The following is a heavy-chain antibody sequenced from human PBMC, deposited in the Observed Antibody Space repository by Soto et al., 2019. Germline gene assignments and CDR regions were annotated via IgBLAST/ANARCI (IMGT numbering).Heavy chain of an antibody. Sequence: PSETLSLTGTASGGSISSYSWRWLRQPPGKGRGWIGYIYYSGSSKYNPSLKSRFTISVDTSKTQFSLKLRSVTAADPAVYYCARAGRSTTSCYPPYCYFGMDVWGQAAPVTVSS. V-gene: IGHV4-59*01. CDR2: IYYSGSS. J-gene: IGHJ6*02. CDR3: ARAGRSTTSCYPPYCYFGMDV. D-gene: IGHD2-2*01. CDR1: GGSISSYS.